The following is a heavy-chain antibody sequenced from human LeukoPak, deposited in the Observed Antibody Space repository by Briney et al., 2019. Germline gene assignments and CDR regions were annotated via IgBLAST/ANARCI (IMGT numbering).Heavy chain of an antibody. D-gene: IGHD3-22*01. CDR2: ISRSGGST. CDR1: GFTFSSYG. J-gene: IGHJ4*02. CDR3: ARARYYDSSGWSFDY. Sequence: GGSLRLSCAASGFTFSSYGMSWVRQAPGKGREWVAAISRSGGSTYYADSVKGRFTISRDNSKNTLYLQMNSLRAEDTAVYYCARARYYDSSGWSFDYWGQGTLVTVSS. V-gene: IGHV3-23*01.